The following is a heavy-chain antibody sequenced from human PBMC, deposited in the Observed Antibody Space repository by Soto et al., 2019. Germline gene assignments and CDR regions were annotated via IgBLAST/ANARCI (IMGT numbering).Heavy chain of an antibody. CDR3: AKDSWAIFGVPAGEYYAMDV. V-gene: IGHV3-23*01. Sequence: GGSLRLSCAASGFTFSNYAMSWVRQAPGKGLEWVSGISVSGDRTYYAESMKGRFTISRDSSKNTVYLQMNDLRVEDAAEYFCAKDSWAIFGVPAGEYYAMDVWGQGTTVTVSS. J-gene: IGHJ6*02. CDR2: ISVSGDRT. CDR1: GFTFSNYA. D-gene: IGHD3-3*01.